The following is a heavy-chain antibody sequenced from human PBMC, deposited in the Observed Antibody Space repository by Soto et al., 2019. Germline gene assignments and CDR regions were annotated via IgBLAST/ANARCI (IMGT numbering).Heavy chain of an antibody. CDR1: GYTFTSYY. CDR2: IDPSGGST. Sequence: QVQLVQSGAEVKKPGASVTVSCKASGYTFTSYYIHWVRQAPGQGLEWMGIIDPSGGSTSYAQKFQGRVTMARDTSTSTVYMEVSGLRSEDTAVYYCARDQEPSTPYYDYYDMDVWGKGTTVTVSS. V-gene: IGHV1-46*03. CDR3: ARDQEPSTPYYDYYDMDV. J-gene: IGHJ6*03.